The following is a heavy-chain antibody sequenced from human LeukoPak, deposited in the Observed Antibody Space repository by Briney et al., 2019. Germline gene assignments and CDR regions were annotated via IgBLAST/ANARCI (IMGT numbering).Heavy chain of an antibody. J-gene: IGHJ4*02. CDR2: INRNGDNT. D-gene: IGHD2-8*01. CDR1: GFTVSSNY. Sequence: PGGSLRLSRAASGFTVSSNYMSWVRQVPGKGLEWVSGINRNGDNTDYADSVKGRFTISRDNAKNSHFLQMNSLRVEDTAFYYCAGGFRNGPFDCWGQGTLVTVSS. V-gene: IGHV3-20*04. CDR3: AGGFRNGPFDC.